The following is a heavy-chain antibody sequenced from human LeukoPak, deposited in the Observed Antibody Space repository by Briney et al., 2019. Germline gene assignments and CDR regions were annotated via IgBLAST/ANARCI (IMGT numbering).Heavy chain of an antibody. CDR1: GYTFTSYD. CDR3: ARGGRRRWLQLELYFDY. Sequence: GASVKVSCKASGYTFTSYDINWVRQATGQGLEWMGWMNPNSGNTGYAQKLQGRVTMTRNTSISTAYMELSSLRSEDTAVYYCARGGRRRWLQLELYFDYWGQGTLVTVSS. V-gene: IGHV1-8*01. CDR2: MNPNSGNT. D-gene: IGHD5-24*01. J-gene: IGHJ4*02.